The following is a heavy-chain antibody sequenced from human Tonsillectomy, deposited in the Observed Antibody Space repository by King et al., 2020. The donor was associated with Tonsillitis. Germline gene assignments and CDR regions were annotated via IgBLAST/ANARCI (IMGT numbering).Heavy chain of an antibody. Sequence: VQLVESGGGVVQPGRSLRLSCAASGFTFSSYGMHWVRQAPGTGLEWVAVIWYDGSNKYYADSVKGRFTISRDNSKKTVYLHMNSLRAEDTAVYYCARETSGTHCDCGGQGTRVT. CDR3: ARETSGTHCDC. D-gene: IGHD1-1*01. CDR1: GFTFSSYG. J-gene: IGHJ4*02. V-gene: IGHV3-33*01. CDR2: IWYDGSNK.